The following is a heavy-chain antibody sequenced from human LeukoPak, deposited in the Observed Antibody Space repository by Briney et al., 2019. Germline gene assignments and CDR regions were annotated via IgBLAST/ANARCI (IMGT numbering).Heavy chain of an antibody. V-gene: IGHV3-7*01. CDR3: ARDNGYYDSSGYYYYYYGMDV. J-gene: IGHJ6*02. CDR2: IKQDGSEK. Sequence: PGGSLRLSCAASGFTFSSYWMSWVRQAPGKGLEWVANIKQDGSEKYYVDSVKGRFTISRDNAKNSLYLQMNSLRAEDTAVYYCARDNGYYDSSGYYYYYYGMDVWGQGTTVIVSS. CDR1: GFTFSSYW. D-gene: IGHD3-22*01.